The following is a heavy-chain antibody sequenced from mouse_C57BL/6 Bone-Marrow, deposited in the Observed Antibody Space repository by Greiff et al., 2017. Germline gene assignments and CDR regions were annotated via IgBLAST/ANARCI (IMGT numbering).Heavy chain of an antibody. CDR3: ARGGSYYPFAY. J-gene: IGHJ3*01. Sequence: QVQLQQPGAELVKPGASVKLSCKASGYTFTSYWMHWVKQRPGQGLEWIGMIHPNSGSTNYNEKFKSKATLTVDKSSSPAYMQLSSLTSEDSAVYYCARGGSYYPFAYWGQGTLVTVSA. CDR2: IHPNSGST. D-gene: IGHD1-1*01. V-gene: IGHV1-64*01. CDR1: GYTFTSYW.